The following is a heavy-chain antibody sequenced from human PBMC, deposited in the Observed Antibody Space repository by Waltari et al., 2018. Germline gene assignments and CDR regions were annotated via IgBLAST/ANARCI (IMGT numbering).Heavy chain of an antibody. CDR3: AREPVLRFLEWLPPRYYYMDV. CDR2: INHSGST. CDR1: GGSFSGYY. J-gene: IGHJ6*03. V-gene: IGHV4-34*01. Sequence: QVQLQQWGAGLLKPSETLSLTCAVYGGSFSGYYWSWIRQPPGKGLEWIGEINHSGSTNYNPSLNSRVTISVDTSKNQFSLKLSSVTAADTAVYYCAREPVLRFLEWLPPRYYYMDVWGKGTTVTISS. D-gene: IGHD3-3*01.